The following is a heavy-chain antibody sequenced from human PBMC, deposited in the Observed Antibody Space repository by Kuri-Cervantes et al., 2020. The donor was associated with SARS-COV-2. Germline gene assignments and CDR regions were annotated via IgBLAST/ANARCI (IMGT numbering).Heavy chain of an antibody. J-gene: IGHJ4*02. CDR3: ARGPRYSSSWYRTLNY. Sequence: SQTLSLTCAVYGGSFSGYYWSWIRQPPGKGLEWIGEINHSGSTNYNPSLKSRVTISVDTSKNQFSLKLSSVTAADTAVYYCARGPRYSSSWYRTLNYWGQGTLVTVSS. D-gene: IGHD6-13*01. V-gene: IGHV4-34*01. CDR1: GGSFSGYY. CDR2: INHSGST.